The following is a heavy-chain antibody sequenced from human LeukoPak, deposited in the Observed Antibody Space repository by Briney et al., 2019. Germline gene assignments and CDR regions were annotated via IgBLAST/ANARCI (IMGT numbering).Heavy chain of an antibody. D-gene: IGHD6-19*01. CDR2: ISGSGGST. J-gene: IGHJ4*02. Sequence: ETLSLTGAGSGGSISSSNWWSWVRQAPGKGLEWVSAISGSGGSTYYADSVKGRFTISRDNSKNTLYLQMNSLRAEDTAVYYCAKKYSSGWYVFESDYWGQGTLVTVSS. CDR1: GGSISSSN. V-gene: IGHV3-23*01. CDR3: AKKYSSGWYVFESDY.